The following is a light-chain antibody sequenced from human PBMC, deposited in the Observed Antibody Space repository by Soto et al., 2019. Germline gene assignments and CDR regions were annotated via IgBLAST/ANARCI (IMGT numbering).Light chain of an antibody. CDR1: QSVSSY. Sequence: EIVLPQSPATLSLSPGESATLSCRASQSVSSYLAWYQQKPGQAPRLLIYDASNRATGIPARFSGSGSGTDFTLTITSLEPEEFAVYYCQHRSNWPLTFGGGTKVDIK. CDR2: DAS. CDR3: QHRSNWPLT. J-gene: IGKJ4*01. V-gene: IGKV3-11*01.